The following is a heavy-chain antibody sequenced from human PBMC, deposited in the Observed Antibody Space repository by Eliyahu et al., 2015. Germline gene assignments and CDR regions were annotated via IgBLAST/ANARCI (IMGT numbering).Heavy chain of an antibody. CDR1: GGXISSSSYX. Sequence: QLQLQESGPGLVKPSETLSLXCXVXGGXISSSSYXWVXIRXPPGRGLEWIGSIFYSGSTYYNPSLKSRVTISVDTSKSQFSLKLSSVTAADTAVYYCASYCSGDSCSPFDYWGQGTLVTVSS. J-gene: IGHJ4*02. V-gene: IGHV4-39*01. CDR2: IFYSGST. CDR3: ASYCSGDSCSPFDY. D-gene: IGHD2-15*01.